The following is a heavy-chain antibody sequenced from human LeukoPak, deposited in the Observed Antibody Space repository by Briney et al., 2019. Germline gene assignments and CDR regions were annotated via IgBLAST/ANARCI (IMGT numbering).Heavy chain of an antibody. CDR2: IYSSGST. D-gene: IGHD1-26*01. J-gene: IGHJ4*02. Sequence: PSETLSLTCTVSGGSLSSYYWSWIRQPPGNGLEWIGYIYSSGSTNYNPSLKSRLTISVDTSKNQSSLKLSSVTAADTAVYYCARRLIVGPAFDYWGQGTLVTVSS. V-gene: IGHV4-59*01. CDR1: GGSLSSYY. CDR3: ARRLIVGPAFDY.